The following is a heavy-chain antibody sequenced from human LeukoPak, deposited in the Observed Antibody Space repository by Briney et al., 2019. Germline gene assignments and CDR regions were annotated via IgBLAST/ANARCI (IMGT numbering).Heavy chain of an antibody. CDR2: IKQDGSEK. CDR1: GFTFSSYW. J-gene: IGHJ4*02. Sequence: GGSLRLSCAASGFTFSSYWISWVRQAPGKGLEWVANIKQDGSEKYYVDSVKGRFTISRDNAKNSLYLQMNSLRAEDTAVYYCARDWLRNSDYWGQGTLVTVSS. CDR3: ARDWLRNSDY. D-gene: IGHD5-18*01. V-gene: IGHV3-7*01.